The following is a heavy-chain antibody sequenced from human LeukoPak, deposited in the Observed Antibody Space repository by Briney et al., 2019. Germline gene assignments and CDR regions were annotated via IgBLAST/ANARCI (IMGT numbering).Heavy chain of an antibody. CDR2: TYYRSKWYN. CDR1: GDSVSSNSAA. CDR3: ARNDILTGYYPYYFDY. J-gene: IGHJ4*02. Sequence: SQTLSLTCAISGDSVSSNSAAWNWIRQSPSRGLEWLGRTYYRSKWYNDYAVSVKSRITINPDTSKNQFSLQLNSVTPEDTAVYYCARNDILTGYYPYYFDYWGQGTLVTVSS. D-gene: IGHD3-9*01. V-gene: IGHV6-1*01.